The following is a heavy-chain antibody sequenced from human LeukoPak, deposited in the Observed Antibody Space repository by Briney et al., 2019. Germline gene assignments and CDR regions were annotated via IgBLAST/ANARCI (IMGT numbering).Heavy chain of an antibody. J-gene: IGHJ4*02. CDR2: ISSSSYSK. CDR3: ARSSLATFDS. V-gene: IGHV3-48*02. CDR1: GFTFSTSN. Sequence: NPGGSLRLSCAASGFTFSTSNMNWVRQAPGKGLQWLSYISSSSYSKYYADSVKGRFTISRDNAEKSLYLQMNSLRDDDTAVYFCARSSLATFDSWGQGTLVTVSS.